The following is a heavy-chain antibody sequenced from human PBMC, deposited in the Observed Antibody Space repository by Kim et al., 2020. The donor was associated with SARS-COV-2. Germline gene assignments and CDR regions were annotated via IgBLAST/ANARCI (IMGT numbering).Heavy chain of an antibody. CDR1: GFTLSNYA. J-gene: IGHJ4*02. Sequence: GGSLRLSCVASGFTLSNYAMSWVRQAPGKGLEWVSCVRESAGATYYADSVKGRFGISRDNARNTLYLQMNSLRAEDTAVYYCAKASDNPGLFGDWGQGTLVTVSS. D-gene: IGHD3-16*01. CDR2: VRESAGAT. V-gene: IGHV3-23*01. CDR3: AKASDNPGLFGD.